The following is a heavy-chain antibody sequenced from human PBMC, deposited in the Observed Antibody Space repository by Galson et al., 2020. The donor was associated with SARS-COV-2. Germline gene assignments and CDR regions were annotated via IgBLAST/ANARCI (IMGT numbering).Heavy chain of an antibody. D-gene: IGHD3-9*01. CDR3: ARRNFERSNDF. Sequence: GGSLRLSCAVSGFSLTTNGIHWVRQAPGKGLEWVAVIGRDGVTKKYADSVKGRFTISRDNSQNTVYLEMNSLKIDDTAMYFCARRNFERSNDFWGQGTLVTVSS. J-gene: IGHJ4*02. CDR1: GFSLTTNG. V-gene: IGHV3-30-3*01. CDR2: IGRDGVTK.